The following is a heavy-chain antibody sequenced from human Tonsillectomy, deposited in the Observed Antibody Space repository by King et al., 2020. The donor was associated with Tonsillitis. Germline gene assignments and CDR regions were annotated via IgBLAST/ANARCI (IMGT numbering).Heavy chain of an antibody. Sequence: VQLQESGPGLVKPSETLSLTCYVAGGSISSYYWNWIRQPPGKGLEWIGYIHHSGSTNYNPSLKSRVTISVETSKNHFSLKLSSVTAADTAVYYCAREGVVNFRGFAPWGQGTLVTVSS. J-gene: IGHJ5*02. CDR3: AREGVVNFRGFAP. CDR2: IHHSGST. D-gene: IGHD3-3*01. CDR1: GGSISSYY. V-gene: IGHV4-59*01.